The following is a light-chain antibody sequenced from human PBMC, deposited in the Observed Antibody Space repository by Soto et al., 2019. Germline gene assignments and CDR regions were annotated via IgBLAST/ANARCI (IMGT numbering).Light chain of an antibody. CDR1: QSVSSS. CDR2: DAS. Sequence: EIVLTQSPATLSLSPGETATLSCRASQSVSSSLAWYQQKPGQTPRLLIYDASNSATGIPARFSGSGSGTDFNLTVSSLEPEDFAVYYCQQRSSWPLTFGGGTKVEIK. V-gene: IGKV3-11*01. J-gene: IGKJ4*01. CDR3: QQRSSWPLT.